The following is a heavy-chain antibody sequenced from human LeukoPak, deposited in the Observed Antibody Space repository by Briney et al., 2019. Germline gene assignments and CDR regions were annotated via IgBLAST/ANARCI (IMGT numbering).Heavy chain of an antibody. CDR1: GFTFNNYG. V-gene: IGHV3-33*06. J-gene: IGHJ3*02. CDR3: AKDGMIVVVITYDAFDI. Sequence: PGRSLRLSCAASGFTFNNYGMHWVRQAPGKGLEWVAVIWFDGSDTRYADSVKGRFTISRDNSKNTLYLQMNSLRAEDTAVYYCAKDGMIVVVITYDAFDIWGQGTMVTVSS. CDR2: IWFDGSDT. D-gene: IGHD3-22*01.